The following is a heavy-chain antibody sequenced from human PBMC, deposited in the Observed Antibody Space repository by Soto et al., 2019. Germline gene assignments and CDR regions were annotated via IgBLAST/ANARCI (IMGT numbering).Heavy chain of an antibody. V-gene: IGHV3-53*02. J-gene: IGHJ6*02. CDR1: GFTVSGNS. CDR3: ARDGGLAEDGMDV. Sequence: QLVETGGDLIQPGGSLRLSCAASGFTVSGNSMSWVRQAPGKGLEWVSVIYSGGSTYYADSVKGRFTISRDNSKNTLYLQMNSLRADDTAVYYCARDGGLAEDGMDVWGQGTTVTVSS. CDR2: IYSGGST. D-gene: IGHD3-10*01.